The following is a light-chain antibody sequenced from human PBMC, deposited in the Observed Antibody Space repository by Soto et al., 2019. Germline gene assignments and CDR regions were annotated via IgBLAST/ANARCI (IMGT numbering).Light chain of an antibody. J-gene: IGKJ4*01. V-gene: IGKV3-20*01. CDR1: QSVSSIY. CDR2: GAS. CDR3: QQYGSPLGVT. Sequence: TQTESALFLSVGVRATISCRASQSVSSIYLAWYQQKPGQAPRLLIYGASSRATGIPDRFSGSGSGTDFTLTISRLEPEDFAVYYGQQYGSPLGVTFGGGTKVDIK.